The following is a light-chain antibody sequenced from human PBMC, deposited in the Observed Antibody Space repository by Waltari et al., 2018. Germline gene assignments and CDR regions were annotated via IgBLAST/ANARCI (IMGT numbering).Light chain of an antibody. J-gene: IGLJ1*01. CDR2: KNN. CDR3: ASWDDSLNGLYV. CDR1: PYTTGRTT. V-gene: IGLV1-44*01. Sequence: QSVLTQPPSASGTPGQRDTISCSGSPYTTGRTTSNWYQQLPGPAPQLLTYKNNQRPSGVPDRISGSKSATSASLASSGLQSEDEADYYCASWDDSLNGLYVFGTGTKVTVL.